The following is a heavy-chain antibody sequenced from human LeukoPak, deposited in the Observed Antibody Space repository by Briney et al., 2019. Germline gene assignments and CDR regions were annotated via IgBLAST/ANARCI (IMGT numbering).Heavy chain of an antibody. J-gene: IGHJ4*02. D-gene: IGHD3-9*01. Sequence: ASVQLSCKASGYTFTSYGISWVGQAPGHGLEWMGWISAYNGNTNYAQKLQGRVTMTTDTSTSTAYMELRSLRSDDTAVYYCARGGDILTGYYPEYFDYWGQGTLVTVSS. CDR2: ISAYNGNT. V-gene: IGHV1-18*01. CDR1: GYTFTSYG. CDR3: ARGGDILTGYYPEYFDY.